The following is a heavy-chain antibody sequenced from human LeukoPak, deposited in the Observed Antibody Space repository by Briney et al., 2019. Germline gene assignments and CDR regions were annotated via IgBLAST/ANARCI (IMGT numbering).Heavy chain of an antibody. Sequence: GGSLRLSCAASGFTFSSYAMSWVRQAPGKGLEWVSAISGSGGSTYYADSVKGRFTISRDNSKNTLYLQMNSLRAEDTAVYYCARNSGSCYTIHFDYWGQGTLVTVSS. V-gene: IGHV3-23*01. D-gene: IGHD1-26*01. CDR2: ISGSGGST. J-gene: IGHJ4*02. CDR3: ARNSGSCYTIHFDY. CDR1: GFTFSSYA.